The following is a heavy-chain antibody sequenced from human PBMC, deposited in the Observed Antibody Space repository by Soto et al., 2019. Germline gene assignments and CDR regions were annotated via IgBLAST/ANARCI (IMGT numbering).Heavy chain of an antibody. V-gene: IGHV3-30*04. CDR3: AGDHLYCTDVNCFRGYYGMDV. CDR2: ISFDGKNT. CDR1: GFSFETYA. J-gene: IGHJ6*02. Sequence: PGGSLRLSCEASGFSFETYAFHWVRQAPGKGLEWVAVISFDGKNTYYADSVKGRFTFSRDNSKNTLYLQLNRLRPEDTAVYFCAGDHLYCTDVNCFRGYYGMDVWGQGTTVTVSS. D-gene: IGHD2-8*01.